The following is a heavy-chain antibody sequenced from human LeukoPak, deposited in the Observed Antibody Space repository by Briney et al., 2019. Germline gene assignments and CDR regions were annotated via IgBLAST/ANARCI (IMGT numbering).Heavy chain of an antibody. V-gene: IGHV4-38-2*02. CDR2: IYQSGST. J-gene: IGHJ4*02. CDR1: GGSINSGYY. Sequence: SETLSLTCTVSGGSINSGYYWGWIRQPPGKGLEWIGSIYQSGSTYYSPSLKSRVTISVDTSKSQFSLKLSSVTAADTAVYYCARGVDYWGQGTLVTVSS. CDR3: ARGVDY. D-gene: IGHD1-26*01.